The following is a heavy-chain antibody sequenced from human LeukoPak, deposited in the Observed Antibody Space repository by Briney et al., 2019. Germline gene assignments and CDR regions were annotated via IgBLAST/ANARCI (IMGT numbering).Heavy chain of an antibody. CDR1: GFTFSSYS. CDR2: ISSSSSYI. J-gene: IGHJ4*02. D-gene: IGHD6-19*01. CDR3: ARDSEQWLVGVFDY. Sequence: GGSLRLSCAASGFTFSSYSMNWVRQAPGKGLEWVSSISSSSSYIHYADSVKGRFTISRDNAKNSLYLQMNSLRAEDTAVYYCARDSEQWLVGVFDYWGQGTLVTVSS. V-gene: IGHV3-21*01.